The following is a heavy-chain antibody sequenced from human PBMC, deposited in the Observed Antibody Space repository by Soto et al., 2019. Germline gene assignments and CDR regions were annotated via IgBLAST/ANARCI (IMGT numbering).Heavy chain of an antibody. CDR3: ARWSSGSRQGFDH. CDR1: GGSISSGDYY. J-gene: IGHJ5*02. Sequence: QVQLQESGPGLVKPSQTLSLTCTVSGGSISSGDYYWSWIRQHPGKGLEWIGYIYYSGSTYYNPSLKSRVTISVDTYKNQFSLKLSSVTAADTAVYYCARWSSGSRQGFDHWGHGTLVTVSS. D-gene: IGHD2-15*01. V-gene: IGHV4-31*03. CDR2: IYYSGST.